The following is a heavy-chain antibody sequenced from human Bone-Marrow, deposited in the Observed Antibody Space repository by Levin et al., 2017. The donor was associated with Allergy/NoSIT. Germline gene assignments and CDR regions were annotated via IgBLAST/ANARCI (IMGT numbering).Heavy chain of an antibody. D-gene: IGHD3-9*01. CDR2: IWYDGSNK. V-gene: IGHV3-33*01. CDR3: ARDGDYDILTGRPYYYDYMDV. Sequence: GESLKISCAASGFTFSSYGMHWVRQAPGKGLEWVAVIWYDGSNKYYADSVKGRFTISRDNSKNTLYLQMNSLRAEDTAVYYCARDGDYDILTGRPYYYDYMDVWGKGTTVTVSS. CDR1: GFTFSSYG. J-gene: IGHJ6*03.